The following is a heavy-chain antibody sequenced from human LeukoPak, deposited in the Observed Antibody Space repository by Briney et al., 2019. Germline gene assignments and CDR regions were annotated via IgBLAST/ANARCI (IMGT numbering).Heavy chain of an antibody. CDR2: FDPEDGET. J-gene: IGHJ6*02. CDR3: ATDPGRGSSGWYVDYYYYGMDV. Sequence: GASVKVSCKVSGYTLTELSMHWVRQAPGKGLEWMGGFDPEDGETIYAQKFQGRVTMTEDTSTDTAYMELSSLRSEDTAVYYCATDPGRGSSGWYVDYYYYGMDVWGQGTTVTVSS. D-gene: IGHD6-19*01. CDR1: GYTLTELS. V-gene: IGHV1-24*01.